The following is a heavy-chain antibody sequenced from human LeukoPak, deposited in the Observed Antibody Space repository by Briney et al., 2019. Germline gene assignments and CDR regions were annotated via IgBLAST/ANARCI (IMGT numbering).Heavy chain of an antibody. CDR1: GFTFSSFG. V-gene: IGHV3-30*02. D-gene: IGHD6-19*01. CDR2: IRNDGTVQ. CDR3: ARRIAVAGTSYYFDY. Sequence: GGSLRLSCAASGFTFSSFGMHWVRRAPGKGLEWMTFIRNDGTVQYYADSVKGRFTISRDNSKNTLYLQMNSLIPEDTAVYYCARRIAVAGTSYYFDYWGQGTLVTVSS. J-gene: IGHJ4*02.